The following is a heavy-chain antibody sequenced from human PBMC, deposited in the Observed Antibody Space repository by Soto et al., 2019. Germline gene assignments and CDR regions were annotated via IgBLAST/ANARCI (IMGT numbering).Heavy chain of an antibody. CDR3: ARGIIVGGWYPYYFDY. J-gene: IGHJ4*02. CDR1: GYTFITYA. Sequence: ASVKVSCKASGYTFITYAMHWVRQAPGQRLEWMGWINAGNGNTKYSQKFQGRVSITRDTSASTAYMELGSLRSEDTAVYYCARGIIVGGWYPYYFDYWGQVTLVTVSS. D-gene: IGHD6-19*01. V-gene: IGHV1-3*01. CDR2: INAGNGNT.